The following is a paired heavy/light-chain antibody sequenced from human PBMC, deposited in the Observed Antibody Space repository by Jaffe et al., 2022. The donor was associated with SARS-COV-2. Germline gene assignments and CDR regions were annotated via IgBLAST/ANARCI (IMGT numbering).Light chain of an antibody. Sequence: VVMTQSPLSLPVPLGQPASISCRSNQSLAFAYSDGDTYLNWFLQRPGQSPRRLIYKISKRDSGVPDRFSGSGSGTDFTLKISRVEAEDVGVYYCMLGTHWPPENTFGQGTRLEIK. CDR3: MLGTHWPPENT. V-gene: IGKV2-30*01. CDR2: KIS. J-gene: IGKJ2*01. CDR1: QSLAFAYSDGDTY.
Heavy chain of an antibody. J-gene: IGHJ4*02. V-gene: IGHV7-4-1*02. CDR3: ATLRASREDG. CDR1: GYNFRSYL. CDR2: INTDTGKP. Sequence: QVQLVQSGSELKRPGASVKLSCKTSGYNFRSYLMNWVRQAPGQGLEWMGWINTDTGKPTYVQGFRGRFVFSLDTSVSTVYLEISSLRPEDTAVYYCATLRASREDGWGQGTPVTVSS. D-gene: IGHD3-16*01.